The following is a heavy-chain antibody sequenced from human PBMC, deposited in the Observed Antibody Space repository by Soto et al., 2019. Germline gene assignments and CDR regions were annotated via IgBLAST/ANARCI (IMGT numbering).Heavy chain of an antibody. J-gene: IGHJ6*02. V-gene: IGHV2-5*01. CDR1: GFSLSTGGGG. CDR2: IYWNDEK. Sequence: GPTRVNPTQTLTLTCTLSGFSLSTGGGGGVWIRQPPGKALEWLAHIYWNDEKRYSQSLKSRHTITKDTSKTQVFLTMTNMDPVDTAKYYCARRPTWGMDGLGVWGQGTTVTVSS. D-gene: IGHD7-27*01. CDR3: ARRPTWGMDGLGV.